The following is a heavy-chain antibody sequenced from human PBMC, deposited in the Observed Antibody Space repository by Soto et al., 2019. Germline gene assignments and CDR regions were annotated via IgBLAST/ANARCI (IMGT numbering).Heavy chain of an antibody. Sequence: QVQLQESGPGLVKPSQTLSLTCNVSGGSISSGGYYWSWTRQHPGKGLEWIGYIYYSGSTYYNPSLQSRVTISVDTSKNEFSLKLSSVTAADTAVYYCARGNYYESSGYYLYNWFDPWGQGTLVTVSS. V-gene: IGHV4-31*03. CDR1: GGSISSGGYY. J-gene: IGHJ5*02. CDR3: ARGNYYESSGYYLYNWFDP. CDR2: IYYSGST. D-gene: IGHD3-22*01.